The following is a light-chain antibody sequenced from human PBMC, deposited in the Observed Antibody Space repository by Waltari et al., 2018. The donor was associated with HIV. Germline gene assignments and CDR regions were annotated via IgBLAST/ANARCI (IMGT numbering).Light chain of an antibody. CDR2: GTS. Sequence: QSVLTQPPSVSGAPGQSVTIPCTGSSSNIGAGFDVHWSPQLPGTAPKLLSYGTSNRASGVPDRFSGSKSGTSASLAITGLQAEDEADYYCQSYDASLSGVIFGGGTELTVL. CDR3: QSYDASLSGVI. V-gene: IGLV1-40*01. CDR1: SSNIGAGFD. J-gene: IGLJ2*01.